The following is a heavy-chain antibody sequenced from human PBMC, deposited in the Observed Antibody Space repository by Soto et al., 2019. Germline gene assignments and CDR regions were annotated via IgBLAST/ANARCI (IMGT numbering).Heavy chain of an antibody. Sequence: QVQLVQSGAEVKKPGASVKVSCKASGYTFTSYGISWVRQAPGQGLEWMGWISAYTGNTKYAQTLQGRVPMTTDTSTSTAYMDLRSLRSDDTAVYYCARDLVAQTVDDWGQGTLVTFAA. CDR1: GYTFTSYG. CDR2: ISAYTGNT. V-gene: IGHV1-18*01. D-gene: IGHD2-15*01. J-gene: IGHJ4*02. CDR3: ARDLVAQTVDD.